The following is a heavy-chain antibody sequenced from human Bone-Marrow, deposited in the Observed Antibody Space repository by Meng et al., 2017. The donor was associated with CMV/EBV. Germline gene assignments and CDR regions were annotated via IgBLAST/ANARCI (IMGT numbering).Heavy chain of an antibody. V-gene: IGHV1-2*02. CDR2: INPNSGGT. Sequence: ASVKVSCKASGYTFTGYYMHWVRQAPGQGLEWMGWINPNSGGTNYAQKFQDRVTMTRDTSISTAYMELSRLRSDDTAVYYCAGSVPAGSYYYGMDVWGQGTTVTVSS. CDR1: GYTFTGYY. J-gene: IGHJ6*02. CDR3: AGSVPAGSYYYGMDV. D-gene: IGHD2-2*01.